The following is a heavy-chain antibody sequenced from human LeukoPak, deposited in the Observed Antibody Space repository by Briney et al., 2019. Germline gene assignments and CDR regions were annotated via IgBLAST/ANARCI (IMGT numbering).Heavy chain of an antibody. CDR2: INHSGST. Sequence: PSETLSLTCAVYGGSFSGFYWSWIRQPPGKGLEWIGEINHSGSTNYNPSLKSRVTISVDTSKNQFSLKLSSVTAADTAVYYCAGLGGLFQHWGQGTLVTVSS. D-gene: IGHD3-3*01. J-gene: IGHJ1*01. V-gene: IGHV4-34*01. CDR3: AGLGGLFQH. CDR1: GGSFSGFY.